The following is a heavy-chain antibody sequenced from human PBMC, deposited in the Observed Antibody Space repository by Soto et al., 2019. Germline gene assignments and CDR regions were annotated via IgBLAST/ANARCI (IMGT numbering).Heavy chain of an antibody. D-gene: IGHD3-22*01. CDR1: GYTFTSYY. J-gene: IGHJ3*02. Sequence: ASVKVSCKASGYTFTSYYMHWVRQAPGQGLEWMGIINPSGGSTSYAQKFQGRVTMTRDTSTSTVYMELSSLRSEDAAVYYCARDRYDSSGYAPFDAFDIWGQGTMVTVSS. CDR2: INPSGGST. CDR3: ARDRYDSSGYAPFDAFDI. V-gene: IGHV1-46*01.